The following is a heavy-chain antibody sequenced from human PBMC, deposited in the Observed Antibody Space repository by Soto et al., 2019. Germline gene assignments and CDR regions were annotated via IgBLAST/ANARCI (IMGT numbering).Heavy chain of an antibody. V-gene: IGHV3-23*01. CDR2: ISGSGGST. Sequence: GWSLRLSCAASGFTFSSYAMSWVRQAPGKGLEWVSAISGSGGSTYYADSVKGRFTISRDNSKNTLYLQMNSLRAEDTAVYYCANDLTPRASRQAFDTWGQGTLVTVSS. CDR1: GFTFSSYA. J-gene: IGHJ5*02. CDR3: ANDLTPRASRQAFDT.